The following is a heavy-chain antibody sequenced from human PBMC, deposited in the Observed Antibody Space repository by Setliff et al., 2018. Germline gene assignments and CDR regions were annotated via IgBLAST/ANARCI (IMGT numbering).Heavy chain of an antibody. J-gene: IGHJ5*02. CDR2: IYPGDSIT. Sequence: GESLKISWKGSGYSFSTCWIGWVRQMPGKGLEWMGIIYPGDSITRYSTSFQGQVTISVDKSINTAYLQWSSLRASDTAIYYCARHPYYYGSGTYLDNNNRWFDPWGQGTLVTVSS. V-gene: IGHV5-51*01. CDR1: GYSFSTCW. CDR3: ARHPYYYGSGTYLDNNNRWFDP. D-gene: IGHD3-10*01.